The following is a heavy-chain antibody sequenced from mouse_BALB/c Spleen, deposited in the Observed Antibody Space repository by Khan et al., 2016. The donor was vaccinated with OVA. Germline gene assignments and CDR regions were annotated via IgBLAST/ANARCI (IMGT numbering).Heavy chain of an antibody. J-gene: IGHJ3*01. Sequence: VQLKQSGAELARPGASVKMSRKASGYTFTSYTIHWIKKRPGQGLEWIGYINPSNGYTYYNQKFKDKATLTTDKSSTTAYLQLSSLTSDDSAVYNCVRDGAYHRNDGWFAYWGQGTLVTVSA. CDR2: INPSNGYT. CDR3: VRDGAYHRNDGWFAY. D-gene: IGHD2-14*01. V-gene: IGHV1-4*01. CDR1: GYTFTSYT.